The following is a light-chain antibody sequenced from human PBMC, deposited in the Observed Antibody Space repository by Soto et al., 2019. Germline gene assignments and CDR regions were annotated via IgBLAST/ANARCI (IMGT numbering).Light chain of an antibody. CDR2: YDD. Sequence: QSVLTQPPSVSEAPRQRVTISCSGSSSNIGNNAVNWYQQLPGKAPKLLIYYDDLLPSGVSDRFSGSKSGTSASLAISGLQSEYEADYYCAVWDDSLNGRVFGTGTKLTVL. J-gene: IGLJ1*01. V-gene: IGLV1-36*01. CDR3: AVWDDSLNGRV. CDR1: SSNIGNNA.